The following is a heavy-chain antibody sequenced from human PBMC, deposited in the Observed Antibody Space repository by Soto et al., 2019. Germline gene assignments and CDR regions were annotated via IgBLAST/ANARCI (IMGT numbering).Heavy chain of an antibody. V-gene: IGHV1-24*01. D-gene: IGHD3-3*01. CDR3: ACGLIVTIFGVVQNYYYGMDV. Sequence: ASVKVSCKVSGYTLTELSMHWVRQAPGKGLEWIGGFDPEDGETIYAQKFQGRVTMTEDTSTDTAYMELSSLRSENTAVYYCACGLIVTIFGVVQNYYYGMDVWGQGTTVTVSS. J-gene: IGHJ6*02. CDR1: GYTLTELS. CDR2: FDPEDGET.